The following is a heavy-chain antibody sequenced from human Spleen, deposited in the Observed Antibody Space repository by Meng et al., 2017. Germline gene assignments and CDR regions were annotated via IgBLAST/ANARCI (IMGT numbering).Heavy chain of an antibody. J-gene: IGHJ4*02. D-gene: IGHD3-10*01. V-gene: IGHV4-30-2*01. CDR3: ARRDYYGPIGY. CDR2: INHSGST. Sequence: QLQLQASGSGLVKPSQTLSLTCTVSSGSISSGDYSWSWIRQPPGKGLEWIGEINHSGSTNYNPSLKSRVTISVDTSKNQFSLKLSSVTAADTAVYYCARRDYYGPIGYWGQGTLVTVSS. CDR1: SGSISSGDYS.